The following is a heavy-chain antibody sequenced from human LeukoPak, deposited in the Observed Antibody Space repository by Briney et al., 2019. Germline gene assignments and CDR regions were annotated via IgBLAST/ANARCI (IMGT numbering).Heavy chain of an antibody. CDR1: GFTFSSYG. J-gene: IGHJ4*02. D-gene: IGHD5-18*01. Sequence: GGSLSLSCAASGFTFSSYGMHWVRQAPGKGLEWVAFIRYDGSNKYYADSVKGRFTISRDNSKNTLYLQMNSLRAEDTAVYYCASGYSYGYGYWGQGTLVTVSS. V-gene: IGHV3-30*02. CDR3: ASGYSYGYGY. CDR2: IRYDGSNK.